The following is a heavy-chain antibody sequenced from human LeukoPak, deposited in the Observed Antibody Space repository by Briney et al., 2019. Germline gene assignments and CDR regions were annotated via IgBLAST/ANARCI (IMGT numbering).Heavy chain of an antibody. CDR1: RGSISSSSYY. CDR3: ARQVCSSISCYVDY. D-gene: IGHD2-2*01. CDR2: IYHSGTS. V-gene: IGHV4-39*01. Sequence: SETPSLTCTVSRGSISSSSYYWAWIRQPPGKGLEWIGMIYHSGTSYYNASLKSRVSISVDTSKNQFSLKLSSVTAADTAVYYCARQVCSSISCYVDYWGQRTLVTVCS. J-gene: IGHJ4*02.